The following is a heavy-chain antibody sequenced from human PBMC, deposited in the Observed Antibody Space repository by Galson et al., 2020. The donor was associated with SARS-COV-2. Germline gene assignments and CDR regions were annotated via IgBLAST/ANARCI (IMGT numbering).Heavy chain of an antibody. Sequence: ETSKPLTSTCTLPDAPIRTTAYSWTCIHQHTGKGLDQLGNTYYTRSTHTNPSLKSPVTITVDTSNNKFSLKLSSVTAADTVAYYCARASRTIFGVVKRLDYWGQGTLVTVAS. CDR2: TYYTRST. J-gene: IGHJ4*02. V-gene: IGHV4-31*01. CDR3: ARASRTIFGVVKRLDY. D-gene: IGHD3-3*01. CDR1: DAPIRTTAYS.